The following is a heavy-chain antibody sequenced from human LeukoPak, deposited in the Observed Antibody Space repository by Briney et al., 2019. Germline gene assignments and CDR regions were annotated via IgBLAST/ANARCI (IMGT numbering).Heavy chain of an antibody. Sequence: PSDTLSLTCAVYGGSFSGYYWSWIRQPPGKGLEWIGEINHSGSTNYNPSLKSRVTISVDTSKNQFSLKLSSVTAADTAVYYCARSLRVILTGYSYFDYWGQGTLVTVSS. J-gene: IGHJ4*02. CDR2: INHSGST. CDR1: GGSFSGYY. D-gene: IGHD3-9*01. V-gene: IGHV4-34*01. CDR3: ARSLRVILTGYSYFDY.